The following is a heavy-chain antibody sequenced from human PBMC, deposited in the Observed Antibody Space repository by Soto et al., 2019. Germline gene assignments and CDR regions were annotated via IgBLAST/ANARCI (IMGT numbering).Heavy chain of an antibody. CDR1: GYTFTSYG. CDR3: ARMGVVRGVYYYGMDV. Sequence: QVQLVQSGAEVKKPGASVKVSCKASGYTFTSYGISWVRQAPGQGLEWMGWISAYNGNTNYAQKLQGRVTMTTDTSRSTAYMELRSLRSYDTAVYYCARMGVVRGVYYYGMDVWGQGTTVTVSS. J-gene: IGHJ6*02. D-gene: IGHD3-10*01. CDR2: ISAYNGNT. V-gene: IGHV1-18*01.